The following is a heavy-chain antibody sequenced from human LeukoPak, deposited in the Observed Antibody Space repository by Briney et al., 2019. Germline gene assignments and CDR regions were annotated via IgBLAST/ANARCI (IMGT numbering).Heavy chain of an antibody. D-gene: IGHD2-21*01. J-gene: IGHJ3*02. Sequence: RGSLRLSCAVSGFTFSSYSMNWVRQAPGKGLEWVSSISSSSSYIYYADSVKGRFTISRDNAKNSLYLQMNSLRAEDTAVYYCARVSDAHIVVVAGAFDIWGQGTMVTVSA. CDR3: ARVSDAHIVVVAGAFDI. CDR2: ISSSSSYI. CDR1: GFTFSSYS. V-gene: IGHV3-21*01.